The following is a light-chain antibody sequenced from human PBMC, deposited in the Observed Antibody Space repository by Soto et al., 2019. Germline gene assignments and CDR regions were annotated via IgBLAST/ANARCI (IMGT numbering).Light chain of an antibody. Sequence: EIVMTQSPATLSMSPGERVSIPCRASQTVSNNLAWYQQKPGQAPRLLIYGASTRAIGVAARFSGSGSGTEFTLTITSLQSEDFAVYYCQQYHKWPPFTFGGGTVVEIK. CDR2: GAS. V-gene: IGKV3-15*01. J-gene: IGKJ4*01. CDR1: QTVSNN. CDR3: QQYHKWPPFT.